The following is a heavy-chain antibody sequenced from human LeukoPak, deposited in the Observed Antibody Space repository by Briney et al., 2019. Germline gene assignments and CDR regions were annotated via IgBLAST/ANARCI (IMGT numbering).Heavy chain of an antibody. CDR1: GFTVSSNY. Sequence: GGSLRLSCAASGFTVSSNYMSWVRQAPGKGLEWVSVIYSGGSTYYADSVEGRFTISRDNSKNTLYLQMNSLRAEDTAVYYCARDGATYYYDSSGLFDYWGQGTLVTVSS. V-gene: IGHV3-66*01. D-gene: IGHD3-22*01. J-gene: IGHJ4*02. CDR2: IYSGGST. CDR3: ARDGATYYYDSSGLFDY.